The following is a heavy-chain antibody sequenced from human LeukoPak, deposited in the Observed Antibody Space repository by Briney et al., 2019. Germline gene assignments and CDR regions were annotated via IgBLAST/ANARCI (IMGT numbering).Heavy chain of an antibody. D-gene: IGHD6-19*01. Sequence: PGGSLRLSCAASGFTFSSYGMHWVRQAPGKGLEGVAVIWYDGSNKYYADSVKGRFTISRDNSKNTLYLQMNSLTAEDTAVYYCSSGRDIAVAGPGGYFDYWGQGTLVTVSS. J-gene: IGHJ4*02. CDR1: GFTFSSYG. CDR3: SSGRDIAVAGPGGYFDY. CDR2: IWYDGSNK. V-gene: IGHV3-33*01.